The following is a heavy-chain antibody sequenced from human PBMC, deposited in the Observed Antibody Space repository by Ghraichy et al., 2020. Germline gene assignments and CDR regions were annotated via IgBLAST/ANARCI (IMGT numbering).Heavy chain of an antibody. J-gene: IGHJ3*02. CDR1: GFTFSNYA. Sequence: GGSLRLSCAASGFTFSNYATSWVRQAPGKGLEWVSAITNTGGTTWYGNSVKGRFTISRDNSKNTLYLQMNSLRADDTAKYYCAKDDHFADDAFDIWGQGTMVTVSS. V-gene: IGHV3-23*01. CDR2: ITNTGGTT. CDR3: AKDDHFADDAFDI. D-gene: IGHD3-3*02.